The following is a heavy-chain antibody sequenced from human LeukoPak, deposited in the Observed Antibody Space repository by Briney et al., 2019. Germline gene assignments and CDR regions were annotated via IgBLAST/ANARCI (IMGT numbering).Heavy chain of an antibody. CDR3: AKMGEWFGELFQYHFDY. Sequence: GGSLRLSCAASGFTFSSYAMSWVRQAPGKGLEWVSAISGSGGSTYYADSVKGRSTISRDNSKNTLYLQMNSLRAEDTAVYYCAKMGEWFGELFQYHFDYWGQGTLVTVSS. V-gene: IGHV3-23*01. CDR1: GFTFSSYA. J-gene: IGHJ4*02. CDR2: ISGSGGST. D-gene: IGHD3-10*01.